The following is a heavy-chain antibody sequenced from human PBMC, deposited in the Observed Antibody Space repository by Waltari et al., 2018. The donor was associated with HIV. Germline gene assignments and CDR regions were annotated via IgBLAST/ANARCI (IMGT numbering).Heavy chain of an antibody. CDR2: IYPDDTT. Sequence: AESGGRLIQPGGSLGLSCTASNFSGSEKHVTWIRQVPGGSLEWVAVIYPDDTTHYADSVRGRFTISRAKSRTTVLLLMSGLFVDDTATYFCATGVRYYGPWGQGTRVTVST. CDR3: ATGVRYYGP. V-gene: IGHV3-53*01. D-gene: IGHD3-10*01. J-gene: IGHJ5*02. CDR1: NFSGSEKH.